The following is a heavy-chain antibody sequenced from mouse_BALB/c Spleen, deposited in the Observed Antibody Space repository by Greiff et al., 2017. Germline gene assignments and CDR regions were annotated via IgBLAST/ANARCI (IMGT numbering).Heavy chain of an antibody. Sequence: EVKVVESGGDLVKPGGSLKLSCAASGFTFSSYGMSWVRQTPDKRLEWVATISSGGSYTYYPDSVKGRFTISRDNAKNTLYLQMSSLKSEDTAMYYCARHEAYYGNYRDYAMDYWGQGTSVTVSS. CDR2: ISSGGSYT. D-gene: IGHD2-10*01. J-gene: IGHJ4*01. CDR1: GFTFSSYG. CDR3: ARHEAYYGNYRDYAMDY. V-gene: IGHV5-6*01.